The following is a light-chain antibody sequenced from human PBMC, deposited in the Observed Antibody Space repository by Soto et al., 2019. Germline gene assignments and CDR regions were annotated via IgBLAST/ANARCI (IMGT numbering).Light chain of an antibody. V-gene: IGKV1-5*01. J-gene: IGKJ2*01. CDR1: QSIQTW. CDR2: DAS. Sequence: DIQMTQSPSTLSASVGDRVTISCRASQSIQTWLAWYQQRPGKAPNLLIFDASDLASGVSSRFSGSGSGAEFTLTISSLQADDFATYYCQQYESSPYTFGRGTRLEIK. CDR3: QQYESSPYT.